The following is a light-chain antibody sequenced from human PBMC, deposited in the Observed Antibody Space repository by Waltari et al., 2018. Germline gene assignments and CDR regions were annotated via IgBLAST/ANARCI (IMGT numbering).Light chain of an antibody. CDR1: ALPKQY. CDR2: KDS. J-gene: IGLJ2*01. Sequence: SYELTQPPSVSVSPGQTARNTCCAYALPKQYAYWYQQKPGQAPVLVIYKDSERPAGLPERLSGSSSGTTVTLTISGVQAEDEADYYCQSADSSGTYVVFGGGTKLTVL. CDR3: QSADSSGTYVV. V-gene: IGLV3-25*03.